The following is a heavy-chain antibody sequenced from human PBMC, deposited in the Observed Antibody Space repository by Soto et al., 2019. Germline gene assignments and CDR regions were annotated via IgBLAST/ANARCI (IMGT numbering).Heavy chain of an antibody. Sequence: QVQLVESGGGVVQPGRSLRLSCAASGFTFSSYGMHWVRQAPGKGLEWVAVISYDGSNKYYADSVKGRFTISRDNSKNTLYLQMNSLRAEDTAVYYCAKGVQLWAKEYWYFDLWGRGTLVTLSS. CDR2: ISYDGSNK. V-gene: IGHV3-30*18. D-gene: IGHD5-18*01. CDR3: AKGVQLWAKEYWYFDL. CDR1: GFTFSSYG. J-gene: IGHJ2*01.